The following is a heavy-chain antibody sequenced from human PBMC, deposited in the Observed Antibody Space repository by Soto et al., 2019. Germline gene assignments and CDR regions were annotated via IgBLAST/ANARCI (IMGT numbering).Heavy chain of an antibody. CDR1: GGSFSGYY. Sequence: QVQLQQWGAGLLKPSETLSLTCAVYGGSFSGYYWSWIRQPPGKGLEWIGEINHSGSTNYNPSLKSRVTISVDTSKNQFSLKLSSVTAADTAVYYCARGPRLGGYYGSGSMPLDYWGQGTLVTVSS. D-gene: IGHD3-10*01. V-gene: IGHV4-34*01. CDR3: ARGPRLGGYYGSGSMPLDY. CDR2: INHSGST. J-gene: IGHJ4*02.